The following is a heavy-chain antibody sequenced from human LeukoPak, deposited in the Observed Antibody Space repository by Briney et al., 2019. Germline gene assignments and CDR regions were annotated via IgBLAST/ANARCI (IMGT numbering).Heavy chain of an antibody. CDR1: GFTFSHDW. CDR2: IKQDGSGE. J-gene: IGHJ6*02. V-gene: IGHV3-7*03. Sequence: GGSLRLSCAASGFTFSHDWMSWVRQAPGKGLEWVASIKQDGSGEHYVDSVKGRFTISRDNSKNTLYLQMNSLRAEDTAVYYCAKGAYCSSTSCYAEEYYYYGMDVWGQGTTVTVSS. CDR3: AKGAYCSSTSCYAEEYYYYGMDV. D-gene: IGHD2-2*01.